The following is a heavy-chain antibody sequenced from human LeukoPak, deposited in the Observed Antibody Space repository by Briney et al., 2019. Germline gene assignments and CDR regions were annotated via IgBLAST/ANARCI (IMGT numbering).Heavy chain of an antibody. CDR3: AILSEEYSYGFDY. CDR1: GYRFTSYW. D-gene: IGHD5-18*01. CDR2: IYPGDSDT. V-gene: IGHV5-51*01. J-gene: IGHJ4*02. Sequence: GESLKISCKGSGYRFTSYWIGWVRQMPGKGLEWMGIIYPGDSDTRYSPSFQGQVTISADKSISTAYLQWSSLKASDTAMYYCAILSEEYSYGFDYWGQGTLVTVSS.